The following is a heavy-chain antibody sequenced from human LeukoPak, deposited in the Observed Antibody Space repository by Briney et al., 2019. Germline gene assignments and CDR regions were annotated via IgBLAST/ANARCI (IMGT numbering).Heavy chain of an antibody. V-gene: IGHV3-7*01. D-gene: IGHD3-10*01. Sequence: GGSLRLSCAASGFTFSSYGMHWVRQAPGKGLEWVANIKQDGSEKYYVDSVKGRFTISRDNAKNSLYLQMNSLRAEDTAVYYCARDPFGELDYWGQGTLVTVSS. CDR3: ARDPFGELDY. J-gene: IGHJ4*02. CDR2: IKQDGSEK. CDR1: GFTFSSYG.